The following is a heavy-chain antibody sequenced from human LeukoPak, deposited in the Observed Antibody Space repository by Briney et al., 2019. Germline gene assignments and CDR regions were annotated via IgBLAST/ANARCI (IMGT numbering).Heavy chain of an antibody. CDR1: GYTFTCYG. D-gene: IGHD2-21*02. Sequence: ASVKVSCKASGYTFTCYGISWVRQAPGQGLEWMGWISAYNGNTNYAQKLQGRVTMTTDTSTSTAYMELRSLRSDDTAVYYCARDYLAYCGGDCYSGYDYWGQGTLVTVSS. CDR2: ISAYNGNT. CDR3: ARDYLAYCGGDCYSGYDY. V-gene: IGHV1-18*01. J-gene: IGHJ4*02.